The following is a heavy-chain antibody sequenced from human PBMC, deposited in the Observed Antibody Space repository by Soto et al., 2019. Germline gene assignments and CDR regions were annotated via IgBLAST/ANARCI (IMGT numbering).Heavy chain of an antibody. CDR2: IYDSGST. Sequence: SETLSLTCTVSGGSISTYYWNWIRQPTGKGLEWIGYIYDSGSTDYNPSLKSRVTISVDTSKSQFSLKLSSVTAADTAVYYCARSISRYYDFYGMDVWGQGTTVTVSS. CDR3: ARSISRYYDFYGMDV. CDR1: GGSISTYY. V-gene: IGHV4-59*01. D-gene: IGHD2-2*02. J-gene: IGHJ6*02.